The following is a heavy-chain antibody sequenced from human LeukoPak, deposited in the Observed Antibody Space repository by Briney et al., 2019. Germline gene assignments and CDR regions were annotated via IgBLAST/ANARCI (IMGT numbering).Heavy chain of an antibody. CDR2: IIPIFGTA. CDR3: AREVVVVVAATYYFDY. CDR1: GGTFSSYA. V-gene: IGHV1-69*05. J-gene: IGHJ4*02. D-gene: IGHD2-15*01. Sequence: SVKVSCKASGGTFSSYAISWVRQAPGQGLEWMGRIIPIFGTANYAQKFQGRVTITTDESTSTAYMELSSLRSEDTAVYYCAREVVVVVAATYYFDYWGQGTLFTVSS.